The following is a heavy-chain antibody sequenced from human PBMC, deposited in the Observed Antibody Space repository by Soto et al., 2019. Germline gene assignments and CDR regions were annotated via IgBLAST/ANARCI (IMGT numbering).Heavy chain of an antibody. CDR1: GFTFSSYA. D-gene: IGHD2-2*01. Sequence: PGGSLRLSCAASGFTFSSYAMSWVRQAPGKGLEWVSAISGSGGSTYYADSVKGRFTISRDNSKNTLYLQMNSLRAEDTAVYYCAKDGAAGYCSSTSCRILRGFYYCYGMDVWGQGTTVTVSS. CDR2: ISGSGGST. J-gene: IGHJ6*02. V-gene: IGHV3-23*01. CDR3: AKDGAAGYCSSTSCRILRGFYYCYGMDV.